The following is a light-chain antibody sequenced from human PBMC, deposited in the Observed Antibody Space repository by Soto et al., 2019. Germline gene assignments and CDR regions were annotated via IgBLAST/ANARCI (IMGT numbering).Light chain of an antibody. CDR2: ANS. CDR1: SSNIGAGYD. J-gene: IGLJ3*02. V-gene: IGLV1-40*01. Sequence: QPVLPQPPSVSGVPRQRVTLSCTGSSSNIGAGYDVHWYQQLPGTAPKLLIYANSNRPSGVPDRFSGSKSGTSASLAITGLQAEDEAEYYCQSYDSSLSGWVFGGGTKLTVL. CDR3: QSYDSSLSGWV.